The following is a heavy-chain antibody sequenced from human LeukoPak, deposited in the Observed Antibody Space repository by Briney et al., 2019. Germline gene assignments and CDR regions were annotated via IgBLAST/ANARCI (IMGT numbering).Heavy chain of an antibody. CDR2: TYYRSKWYH. CDR1: GDSVSSNSAT. CDR3: VREYNGGWDY. Sequence: SQTLSLTCAISGDSVSSNSATWNWIRQSPSRDLEWLGRTYYRSKWYHDYAVSVKSRITINPDTSRTQVSLQLNSVTPEDTAVYYCVREYNGGWDYWGQGTLVTVSS. D-gene: IGHD2-8*01. V-gene: IGHV6-1*01. J-gene: IGHJ4*02.